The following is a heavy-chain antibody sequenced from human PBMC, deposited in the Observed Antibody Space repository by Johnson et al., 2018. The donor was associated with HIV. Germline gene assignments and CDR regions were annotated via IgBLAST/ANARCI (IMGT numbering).Heavy chain of an antibody. J-gene: IGHJ3*02. V-gene: IGHV3-11*04. D-gene: IGHD2-15*01. CDR2: ISYSASSM. CDR3: ARLERLGGLSRVLDM. CDR1: GLTFSDYY. Sequence: QVQLVESGGGLVKPGGSLRLSCAASGLTFSDYYMSWIRQAPGKGLEWVSYISYSASSMFYADSLQGRFTISRDNAKNSLYLQMNYLRVEDTAVYYCARLERLGGLSRVLDMWGQGTMVTVSS.